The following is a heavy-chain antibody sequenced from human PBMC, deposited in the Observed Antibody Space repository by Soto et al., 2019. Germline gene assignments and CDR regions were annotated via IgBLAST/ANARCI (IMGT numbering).Heavy chain of an antibody. CDR2: ISGSGGST. J-gene: IGHJ5*02. V-gene: IGHV3-23*01. CDR1: GFTFSSYA. Sequence: GVSLRLSCAASGFTFSSYAMSWVRQSPGKGLEWVSAISGSGGSTYYADSVKGRFTISRDNSKNTLYLQMNSLRAEDPAVYYFAKDADGYRYGYGGGARWFVPGGQGTLVTVSS. D-gene: IGHD5-18*01. CDR3: AKDADGYRYGYGGGARWFVP.